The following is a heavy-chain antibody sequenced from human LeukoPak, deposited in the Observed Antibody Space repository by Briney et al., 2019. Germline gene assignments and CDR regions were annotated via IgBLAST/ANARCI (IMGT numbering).Heavy chain of an antibody. J-gene: IGHJ4*02. CDR1: GYTFTSYG. Sequence: ASVKVSCKASGYTFTSYGISWVRQAPGQGLEWMGWISAYNGNTNYAQKLQGRVTMTTDTSTSTAYMELRSLRSDDPAVYYCARVRGYYDSSGPRDYWGQGTLVTVSS. D-gene: IGHD3-22*01. CDR2: ISAYNGNT. V-gene: IGHV1-18*01. CDR3: ARVRGYYDSSGPRDY.